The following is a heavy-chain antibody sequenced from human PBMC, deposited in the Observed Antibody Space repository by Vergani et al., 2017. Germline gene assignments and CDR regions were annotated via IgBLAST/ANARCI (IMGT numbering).Heavy chain of an antibody. V-gene: IGHV1-46*03. CDR1: GYTFSNYY. Sequence: QVQVVQSGAEGKKSGASVKVSCKTSGYTFSNYYMHWVRQAPGQGLEWRGIINPSGGHTNYAQKFQGRVTMTRDTYTSTVYMELSSLRSEDTAIYYCARVDYGILTGYRYWVQGTLVTVSA. D-gene: IGHD3-9*01. CDR3: ARVDYGILTGYRY. CDR2: INPSGGHT. J-gene: IGHJ4*02.